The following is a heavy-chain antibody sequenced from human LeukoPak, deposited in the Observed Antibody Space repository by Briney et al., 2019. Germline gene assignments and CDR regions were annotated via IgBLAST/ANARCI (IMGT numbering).Heavy chain of an antibody. CDR2: RGSAGGD. CDR1: GFKFINYA. Sequence: GGSLRLSCAASGFKFINYAVSWARQAPGKGLEWVSARGSAGGDYYADSVKGRFTISRDNSATTFYLQMNSVRAEDTARYFCASRTWVGGGQYAFDVWGQGTMVTVSS. J-gene: IGHJ3*01. D-gene: IGHD1-1*01. V-gene: IGHV3-23*01. CDR3: ASRTWVGGGQYAFDV.